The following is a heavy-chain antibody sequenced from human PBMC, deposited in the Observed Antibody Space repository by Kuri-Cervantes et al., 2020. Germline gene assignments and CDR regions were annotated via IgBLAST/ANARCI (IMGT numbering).Heavy chain of an antibody. V-gene: IGHV3-23*01. J-gene: IGHJ4*02. Sequence: GGSLRLSCAVSGFTVSSNYMSWVRQAPGQGLEWVSAISGSGGSTYYADSVNGRFTISRDNSKNTLYLQMNSLRAKDTALYYCAKDARGYSYGWIDYWGQGTLVTVSS. CDR2: ISGSGGST. CDR1: GFTVSSNY. D-gene: IGHD5-18*01. CDR3: AKDARGYSYGWIDY.